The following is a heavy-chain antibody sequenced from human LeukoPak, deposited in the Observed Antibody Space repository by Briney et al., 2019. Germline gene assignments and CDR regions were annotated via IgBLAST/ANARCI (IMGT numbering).Heavy chain of an antibody. CDR2: ISYDGSNK. CDR1: GFTFSSYA. Sequence: GGSLRLSCAASGFTFSSYAMHWVRQAPGKGLEWVAVISYDGSNKYYADSVKGRFTISRDNSKNTLYLQMNSLRAEDTAVYYCAKDRADYEWDQGTLVTVSS. D-gene: IGHD4-17*01. V-gene: IGHV3-30-3*01. CDR3: AKDRADYE. J-gene: IGHJ4*02.